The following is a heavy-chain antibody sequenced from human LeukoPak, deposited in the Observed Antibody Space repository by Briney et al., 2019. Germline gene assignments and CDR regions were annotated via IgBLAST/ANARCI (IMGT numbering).Heavy chain of an antibody. CDR2: ISGSGGTT. CDR1: GFTFSNYA. D-gene: IGHD6-25*01. V-gene: IGHV3-23*01. CDR3: AKQGVSGYTSGWDWYFDL. Sequence: GSLRLSCAASGFTFSNYAMSWVRQAPGKGLEWVSAISGSGGTTYYADSVRGRFSISRDNSDNTLFLQMNSLRAEDTAVYYCAKQGVSGYTSGWDWYFDLWGRGTLVTVSS. J-gene: IGHJ2*01.